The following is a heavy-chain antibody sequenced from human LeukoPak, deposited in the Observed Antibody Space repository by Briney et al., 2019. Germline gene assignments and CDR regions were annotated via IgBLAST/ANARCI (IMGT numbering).Heavy chain of an antibody. Sequence: GGSLRLSCAASGFTFSDYYMSWIRQAPGEGLEWVSYISSSGSTIYYADSVKGRFTISRDNAKNSLYLQMNSLRAEDTAVYYCARDSGLAKRSFDYWGQGTLVTVSS. J-gene: IGHJ4*02. CDR3: ARDSGLAKRSFDY. D-gene: IGHD1-26*01. CDR2: ISSSGSTI. V-gene: IGHV3-11*01. CDR1: GFTFSDYY.